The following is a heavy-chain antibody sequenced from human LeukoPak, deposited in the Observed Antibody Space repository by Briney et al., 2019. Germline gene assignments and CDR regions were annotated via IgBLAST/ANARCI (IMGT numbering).Heavy chain of an antibody. CDR2: VNSRGTT. CDR3: ARGGAGGDGVGRLIAN. Sequence: PSETLSLTCTVSGDSFSPYYWNWIRQPPGKGLEWIGYVNSRGTTIYNPSFKSRVTMSLDTSKDQFSLKLSSATAADTAVYYCARGGAGGDGVGRLIANWGQGTLVTVSS. CDR1: GDSFSPYY. J-gene: IGHJ1*01. D-gene: IGHD4-17*01. V-gene: IGHV4-59*01.